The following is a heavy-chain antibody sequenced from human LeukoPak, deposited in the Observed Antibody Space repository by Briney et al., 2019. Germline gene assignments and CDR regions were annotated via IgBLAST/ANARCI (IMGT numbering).Heavy chain of an antibody. CDR3: ARSTGTTYDY. CDR2: IYSGGGT. D-gene: IGHD1-7*01. CDR1: GFTVSNNY. V-gene: IGHV3-53*01. Sequence: GGSLRLSCAASGFTVSNNYMTWVRQAPGKGLEWVSVIYSGGGTYYADSVKDRFTISRVNSKNTLYLQMNSLRAGDTAVYYCARSTGTTYDYWGQGTLVTVSS. J-gene: IGHJ4*02.